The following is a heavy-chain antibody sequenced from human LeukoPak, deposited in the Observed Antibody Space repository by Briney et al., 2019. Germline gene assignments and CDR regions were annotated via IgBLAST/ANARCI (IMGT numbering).Heavy chain of an antibody. J-gene: IGHJ4*02. Sequence: GASVKVSCKASGYTFITYGINWVRQAPGQGLEWMGWISAYNGDTKYALSLQGRLTMTTDTSTRTAYMELGSLGSDDTAVYYCAREGGFGYDFTGFDYWGQGTLVTGSS. CDR1: GYTFITYG. CDR3: AREGGFGYDFTGFDY. CDR2: ISAYNGDT. D-gene: IGHD5-12*01. V-gene: IGHV1-18*01.